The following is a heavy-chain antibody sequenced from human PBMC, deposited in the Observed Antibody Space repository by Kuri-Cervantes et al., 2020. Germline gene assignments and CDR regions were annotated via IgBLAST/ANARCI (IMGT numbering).Heavy chain of an antibody. CDR3: ARDPGRAAAGTDDY. CDR2: INPSGGST. V-gene: IGHV1-46*01. CDR1: GYSFTSQA. J-gene: IGHJ4*02. D-gene: IGHD6-13*01. Sequence: ASVKVSCKASGYSFTSQAMHWVRQAPGQGLEWMGIINPSGGSTSYAQKFQGRVTMTRDTSTSTAYMELSSLRSEDTAVYYCARDPGRAAAGTDDYWGQGTLVTVSS.